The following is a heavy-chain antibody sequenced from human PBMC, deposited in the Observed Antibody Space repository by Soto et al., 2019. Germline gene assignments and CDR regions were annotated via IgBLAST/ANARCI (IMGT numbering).Heavy chain of an antibody. D-gene: IGHD3-10*01. CDR3: AIEWGGDAGSYWYFDV. J-gene: IGHJ2*01. CDR1: GFTVSTDY. V-gene: IGHV3-53*01. Sequence: EVQLVESGGGLIQPGGYLRLSCAASGFTVSTDYMSWVRQSPGTGLEWVSVIYSDGTTYYADSVRGRFTISRDTSKNTLYLQMNSLRAEDTAVYDCAIEWGGDAGSYWYFDVWGRGNLVTVSS. CDR2: IYSDGTT.